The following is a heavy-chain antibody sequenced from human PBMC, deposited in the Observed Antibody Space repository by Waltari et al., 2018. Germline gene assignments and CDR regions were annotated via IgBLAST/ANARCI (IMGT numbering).Heavy chain of an antibody. CDR1: GGSFRGYY. Sequence: QVHLQQWGAGLLKASETLSLTCAVDGGSFRGYYWSWVRQPPGKGLEWIGEINHAGNTTVNPSLKSRVVISEDTSKSQFYLKLTFVTAADTGVYYCARLEDCSGGNCYSANNHPVDVWGQGTSVTVSS. CDR3: ARLEDCSGGNCYSANNHPVDV. J-gene: IGHJ6*02. V-gene: IGHV4-34*01. D-gene: IGHD2-15*01. CDR2: INHAGNT.